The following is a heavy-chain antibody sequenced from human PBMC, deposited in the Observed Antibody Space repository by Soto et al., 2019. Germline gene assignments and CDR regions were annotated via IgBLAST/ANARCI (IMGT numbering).Heavy chain of an antibody. CDR2: MNPNSGNT. V-gene: IGHV1-8*01. CDR1: GYTFTSYD. J-gene: IGHJ6*02. D-gene: IGHD3-3*01. CDR3: ARVLSWASYYDFWSGYYNYYYYGMDV. Sequence: QVQLVQSGAEVKKPGASVKVSCKASGYTFTSYDINWVRQATGQGLEWMGWMNPNSGNTGYAQKFQGRVTRTSNTSISTAYMEMSSLRSEDTAVYYCARVLSWASYYDFWSGYYNYYYYGMDVWGQGTTVTVSS.